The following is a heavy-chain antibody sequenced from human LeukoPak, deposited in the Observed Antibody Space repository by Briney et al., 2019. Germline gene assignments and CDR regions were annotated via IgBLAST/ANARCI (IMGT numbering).Heavy chain of an antibody. V-gene: IGHV3-30*18. D-gene: IGHD3-22*01. CDR3: AKPYDSTYYYYYYGMDV. Sequence: GRSLRLSCAASGFTFSSYGMHWVRQAPGKGLEWVAVISYDGSNKYYADSVKGRFTISRDNSKNTLYLQMNSLRAEDTAVYHCAKPYDSTYYYYYYGMDVWGQGTTVTVSS. J-gene: IGHJ6*02. CDR1: GFTFSSYG. CDR2: ISYDGSNK.